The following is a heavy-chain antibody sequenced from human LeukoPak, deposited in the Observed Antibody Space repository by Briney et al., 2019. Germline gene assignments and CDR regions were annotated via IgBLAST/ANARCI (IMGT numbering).Heavy chain of an antibody. Sequence: GGSLRLSCSASGFTFSSYWMSWVRQAPGKGLEWVANINQDGSVKYHVDSVKGRFTISRDNAKNSLYLQMNSLRAEDTAVYYCARDPSELLWFGELSKPIDYWGQGTLVTVSS. CDR1: GFTFSSYW. V-gene: IGHV3-7*01. J-gene: IGHJ4*02. CDR3: ARDPSELLWFGELSKPIDY. CDR2: INQDGSVK. D-gene: IGHD3-10*01.